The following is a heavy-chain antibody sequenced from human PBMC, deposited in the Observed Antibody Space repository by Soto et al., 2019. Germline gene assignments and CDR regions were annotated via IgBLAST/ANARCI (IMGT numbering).Heavy chain of an antibody. CDR1: GFTFSSYG. CDR2: IWYDGSNK. D-gene: IGHD3-10*01. J-gene: IGHJ4*02. CDR3: ARDTYFYGSGKYYNPDY. Sequence: SLRLSCAASGFTFSSYGMHWVRQAPGKGLEWVAVIWYDGSNKYYADSVKGRFTISRDNSKNTLYVQMNSLRAEDTAVYYCARDTYFYGSGKYYNPDYWGQGTQVTVSS. V-gene: IGHV3-33*01.